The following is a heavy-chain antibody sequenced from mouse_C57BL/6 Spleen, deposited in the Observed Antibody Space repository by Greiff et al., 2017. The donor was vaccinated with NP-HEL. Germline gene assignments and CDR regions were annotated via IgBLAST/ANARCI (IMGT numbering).Heavy chain of an antibody. CDR2: INPNNGGT. CDR3: ARERGYAYYDYGWYFDV. J-gene: IGHJ1*03. D-gene: IGHD2-4*01. CDR1: GYTFTDYY. Sequence: EVQLQQSGPELVKPGASVKISCKASGYTFTDYYMNWVKQSPGKSLEWIGDINPNNGGTSYNQKFKGKATLTVAKSSSTAYMELRSLTSEDSAVYYCARERGYAYYDYGWYFDVWGTGTTVTVSS. V-gene: IGHV1-26*01.